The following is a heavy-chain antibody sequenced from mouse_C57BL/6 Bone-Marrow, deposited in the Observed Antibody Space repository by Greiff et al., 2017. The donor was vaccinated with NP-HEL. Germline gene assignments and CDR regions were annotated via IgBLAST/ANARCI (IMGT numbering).Heavy chain of an antibody. CDR3: VSLIYYGNYAWFAY. CDR2: IRSKSSNYAT. V-gene: IGHV10-3*01. J-gene: IGHJ3*01. D-gene: IGHD2-1*01. Sequence: DVKLVESGGGLVQPKGSLKLSCAASGFTFNTYAMHWVRQAPGKGLEWVARIRSKSSNYATYYADSVKDRFTISRDDSQSMLYLQMNNLKTEDTAMYYCVSLIYYGNYAWFAYWGQGTLVTVSA. CDR1: GFTFNTYA.